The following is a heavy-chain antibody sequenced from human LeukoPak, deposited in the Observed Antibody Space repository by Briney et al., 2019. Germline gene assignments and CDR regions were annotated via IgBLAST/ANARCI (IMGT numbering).Heavy chain of an antibody. J-gene: IGHJ4*02. CDR1: GFTFSSYS. CDR2: ISSSSSYI. Sequence: GGSLRLSCAASGFTFSSYSMNWVRQAPGKGLEWVSSISSSSSYIYYADSVKGRSTISRDNAKNSLYLQMNSLRAEDTAVYYCASSVADVDTAMAEDYWGQGTLVTVSS. V-gene: IGHV3-21*01. CDR3: ASSVADVDTAMAEDY. D-gene: IGHD5-18*01.